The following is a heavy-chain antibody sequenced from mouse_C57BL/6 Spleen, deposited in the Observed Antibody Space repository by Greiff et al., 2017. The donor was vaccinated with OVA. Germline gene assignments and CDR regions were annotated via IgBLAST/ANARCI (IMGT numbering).Heavy chain of an antibody. CDR3: ASGGEDNSGAWFAY. Sequence: QVQLQQPGAELVKPGASVKMSCTASGYTFTSYWITWVKQRPGQGLEWIGDIYPGSGSTNYNEKFKSKATLTVDTSSSTAYMQLSSLTSEDSAVYYCASGGEDNSGAWFAYWGQGTLVTVSA. J-gene: IGHJ3*01. CDR2: IYPGSGST. V-gene: IGHV1-55*01. CDR1: GYTFTSYW. D-gene: IGHD3-2*02.